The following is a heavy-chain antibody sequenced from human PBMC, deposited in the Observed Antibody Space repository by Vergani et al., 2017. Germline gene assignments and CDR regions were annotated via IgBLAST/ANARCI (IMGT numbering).Heavy chain of an antibody. D-gene: IGHD6-19*01. Sequence: QVQLVQSGAEVKKPGSSVKVSCKASGGTFSSYAISWVRQAPGQGLEWMGGIIPIFGTANYAQKFQGRVTITADESTSTAYMELSSLRSEDTAVYYCARNTRQLAVDAGPPPWFDPWGQGTLVTVSS. J-gene: IGHJ5*02. CDR1: GGTFSSYA. CDR3: ARNTRQLAVDAGPPPWFDP. V-gene: IGHV1-69*01. CDR2: IIPIFGTA.